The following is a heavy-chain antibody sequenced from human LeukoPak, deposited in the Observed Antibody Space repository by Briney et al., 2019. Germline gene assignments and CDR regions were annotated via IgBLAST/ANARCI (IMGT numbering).Heavy chain of an antibody. CDR3: AKGIAKQDAFDI. J-gene: IGHJ3*02. V-gene: IGHV3-23*01. CDR2: ISGSGGST. Sequence: GGALRLSCAASGFTFSSYAMSWVRQAPGKGLEWVPAISGSGGSTYYADSVKGRFTISRDNSKNTLYLQMNSLRAEDTAVYYCAKGIAKQDAFDIWGQGTMVTVSS. D-gene: IGHD6-13*01. CDR1: GFTFSSYA.